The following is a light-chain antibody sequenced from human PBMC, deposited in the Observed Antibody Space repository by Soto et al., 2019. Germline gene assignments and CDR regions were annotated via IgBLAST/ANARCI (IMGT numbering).Light chain of an antibody. CDR1: SSDVGDYYY. CDR2: EVT. J-gene: IGLJ2*01. Sequence: QSALTQPPSASGSPGQSVTISCTGTSSDVGDYYYVSWYQQHPGKAPKLLISEVTKRPSGVPDRFSGSKSGNTASLTVSGLQAEDEADYYCSSYAGSNNLLFGGGTKLTVL. CDR3: SSYAGSNNLL. V-gene: IGLV2-8*01.